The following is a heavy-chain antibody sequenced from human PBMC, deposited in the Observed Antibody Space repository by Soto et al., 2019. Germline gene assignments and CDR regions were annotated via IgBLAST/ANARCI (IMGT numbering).Heavy chain of an antibody. CDR2: ISGSGGST. CDR1: GFTFSSYA. J-gene: IGHJ6*02. CDR3: AKAVYDSSGYHHADIGNYYYYGMDV. D-gene: IGHD3-22*01. V-gene: IGHV3-23*01. Sequence: HPGGSLRLSCAASGFTFSSYAMSWVRQAPGKGLEWVSAISGSGGSTYYADSVKGRFTISRDNSKNTLYLQMNSLRAEDTAVYYCAKAVYDSSGYHHADIGNYYYYGMDVWGQGTTVTVSS.